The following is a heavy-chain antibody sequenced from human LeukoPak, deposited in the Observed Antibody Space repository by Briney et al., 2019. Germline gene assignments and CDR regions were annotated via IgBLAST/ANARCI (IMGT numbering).Heavy chain of an antibody. Sequence: PGGSLRLSCAASGFTFSSYSMNWVRQAPGKGLEWVSAISGSGGSTYYADSVKGRFTISRDNSKNTLYLQMNSLRAEDTAVYYCAKVGWFGELSFYYYYMDVWGKGTTVTISS. J-gene: IGHJ6*03. CDR1: GFTFSSYS. CDR3: AKVGWFGELSFYYYYMDV. CDR2: ISGSGGST. V-gene: IGHV3-23*01. D-gene: IGHD3-10*01.